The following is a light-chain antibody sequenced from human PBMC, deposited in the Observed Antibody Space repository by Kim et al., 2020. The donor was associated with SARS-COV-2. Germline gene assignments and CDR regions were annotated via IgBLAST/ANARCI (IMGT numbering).Light chain of an antibody. CDR2: LNNDGSH. CDR3: QTWGTGFRV. J-gene: IGLJ3*02. V-gene: IGLV4-69*01. CDR1: SGHSSYA. Sequence: AAVKLTCTLSSGHSSYAIAWHQQQPEKGPRFLVHLNNDGSHTKGDGIPDRFSGSSSGAERYLVISSLQSEDEADYYCQTWGTGFRVFGGGTQLTVL.